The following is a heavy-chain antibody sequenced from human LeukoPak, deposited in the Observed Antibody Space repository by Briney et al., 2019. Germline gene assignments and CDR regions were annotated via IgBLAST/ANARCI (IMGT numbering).Heavy chain of an antibody. CDR3: ARDRTPSDY. D-gene: IGHD1-14*01. J-gene: IGHJ4*02. V-gene: IGHV3-11*06. Sequence: GRFTVSRDNAKNPLYLQMNGLRAEDSAVYYCARDRTPSDYWGQGTLVTVSS.